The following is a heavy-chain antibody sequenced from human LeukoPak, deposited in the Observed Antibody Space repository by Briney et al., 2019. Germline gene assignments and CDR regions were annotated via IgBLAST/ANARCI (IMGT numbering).Heavy chain of an antibody. CDR1: GYTFTSYG. CDR2: ISAYNGNT. Sequence: ASVKVSCKASGYTFTSYGISWVRQAPGQGLEWMGWISAYNGNTNYAQKLQGRVTMTTDTSTSTAYMELRSLRSDDTAVYYCARGRTTVTTKVKDYGMDVWGQGTTVTVSS. V-gene: IGHV1-18*01. D-gene: IGHD4-17*01. CDR3: ARGRTTVTTKVKDYGMDV. J-gene: IGHJ6*02.